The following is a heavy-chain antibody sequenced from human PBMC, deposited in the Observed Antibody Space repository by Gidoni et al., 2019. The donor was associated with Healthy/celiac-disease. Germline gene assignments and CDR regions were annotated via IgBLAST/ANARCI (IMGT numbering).Heavy chain of an antibody. J-gene: IGHJ6*02. CDR2: IYYSGST. CDR1: GGSISSSSYY. V-gene: IGHV4-39*01. CDR3: AIYDILTGYPSAIYYYGMDV. Sequence: QLQLQESGPGLVKPSETLSLTCTVSGGSISSSSYYWGWIRQPPGKGLEWIGSIYYSGSTYYNPSLKSRVTISVDTSKNQFSLKLSSVTAADTAVYYCAIYDILTGYPSAIYYYGMDVWGQGTTVTVSS. D-gene: IGHD3-9*01.